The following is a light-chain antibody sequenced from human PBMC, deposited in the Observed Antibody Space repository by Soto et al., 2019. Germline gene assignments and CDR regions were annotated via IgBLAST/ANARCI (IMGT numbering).Light chain of an antibody. CDR2: DAS. CDR3: QQYGSSLVT. CDR1: QSINRH. V-gene: IGKV3-15*01. Sequence: EIVLTQSPATLSLSPGERATLSCRASQSINRHLAWYRQKPGQAPRLLIYDASTRATGIPARFSGSGSGTEFTLTISSLQSEDFAVYYCQQYGSSLVTFGQGTRLEIK. J-gene: IGKJ5*01.